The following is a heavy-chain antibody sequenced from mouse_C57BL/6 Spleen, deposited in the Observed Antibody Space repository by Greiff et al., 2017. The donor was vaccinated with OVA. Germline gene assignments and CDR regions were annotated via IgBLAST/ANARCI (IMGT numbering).Heavy chain of an antibody. D-gene: IGHD2-5*01. CDR3: ARRDSNYVGYYAMDY. CDR1: GFTFSDYG. Sequence: EVQVVESGGGLVKPGGSLKLSCAASGFTFSDYGMHWVRQAPEKGLEWVAYISSGSSTIYYADTVKGRFTISRDNAKNTLFLQMTSLRSEDTAMYYCARRDSNYVGYYAMDYWGQGTSVTVSS. J-gene: IGHJ4*01. CDR2: ISSGSSTI. V-gene: IGHV5-17*01.